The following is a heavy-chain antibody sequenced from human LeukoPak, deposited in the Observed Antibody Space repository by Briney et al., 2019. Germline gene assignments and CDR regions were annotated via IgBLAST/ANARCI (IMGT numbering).Heavy chain of an antibody. CDR3: ARSGDFWSGYYPLFDY. Sequence: PSETLSLTCSVSGRSISSYYWSWIRQPPGKGLECIGYISYSGSPNSNPSLKNRVTISVDTSKNQFSLKLSSVTAADTGVYYCARSGDFWSGYYPLFDYWGQGTLVTVSS. D-gene: IGHD3-3*01. J-gene: IGHJ4*02. V-gene: IGHV4-59*01. CDR1: GRSISSYY. CDR2: ISYSGSP.